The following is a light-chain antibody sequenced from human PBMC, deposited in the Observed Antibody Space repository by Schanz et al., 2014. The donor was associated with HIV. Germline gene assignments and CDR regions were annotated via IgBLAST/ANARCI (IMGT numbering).Light chain of an antibody. Sequence: QPVLTQSPSASASLGASVKLTCTLSSGHSSYAIAWHQQQPEKGPRYLMNLNSDGSHRKGDGIPDRFSGSSSGAERYFTISSLQSEDEADYYCQTWGTGIRVFGGGTKLTVL. CDR1: SGHSSYA. J-gene: IGLJ3*02. CDR3: QTWGTGIRV. V-gene: IGLV4-69*01. CDR2: LNSDGSH.